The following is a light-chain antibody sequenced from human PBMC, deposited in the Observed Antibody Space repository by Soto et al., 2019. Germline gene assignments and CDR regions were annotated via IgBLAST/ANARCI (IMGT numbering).Light chain of an antibody. CDR2: DNN. CDR1: SSNIGNNY. J-gene: IGLJ2*01. Sequence: QSVLTQPPSVSAAPGQKVTISCSGSSSNIGNNYVSWYQHLPGTAPKLLIYDNNKRPSGIPDRFSGSKSCTSATLGITGLQTGDEADYYCGTWDSSLSAGVFGGGTQLTVL. V-gene: IGLV1-51*01. CDR3: GTWDSSLSAGV.